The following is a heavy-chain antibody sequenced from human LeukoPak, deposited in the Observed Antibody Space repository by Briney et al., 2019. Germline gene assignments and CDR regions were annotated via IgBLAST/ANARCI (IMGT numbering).Heavy chain of an antibody. CDR2: ISWNSGSI. CDR1: GFTFDDYA. J-gene: IGHJ4*02. V-gene: IGHV3-9*01. CDR3: AIYCSSTSCDKGIDY. Sequence: PGRSLRLSCAASGFTFDDYAMHWVRQAPGKGLEWVSGISWNSGSIGYADSVKGRFTISRDNAKNSLYLRMNSLRAEDTALYYCAIYCSSTSCDKGIDYWGQGTLVTVSS. D-gene: IGHD2-2*02.